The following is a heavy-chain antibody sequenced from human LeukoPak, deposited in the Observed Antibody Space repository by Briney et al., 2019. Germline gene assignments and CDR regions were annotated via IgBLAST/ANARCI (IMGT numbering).Heavy chain of an antibody. CDR2: IHYSGSA. V-gene: IGHV4-28*01. CDR1: GYSISSSNW. D-gene: IGHD6-13*01. J-gene: IGHJ1*01. Sequence: SETLSLTCGVSGYSISSSNWWSWIRQPPGKGLEWIGYIHYSGSAYYNPSLKSRVTMSVDTSKNQFSLKLNSVTAVDTAVYYCASRMYGSSGRYFHHWGQGTLVTVSS. CDR3: ASRMYGSSGRYFHH.